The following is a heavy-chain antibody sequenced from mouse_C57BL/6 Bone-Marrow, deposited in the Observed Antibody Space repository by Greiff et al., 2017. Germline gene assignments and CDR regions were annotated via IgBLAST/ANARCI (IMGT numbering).Heavy chain of an antibody. J-gene: IGHJ2*01. V-gene: IGHV14-4*01. CDR3: TISNYDYFDY. CDR1: GFNIKDDY. Sequence: EVQLQQSGAELVRPGASVKLSCTASGFNIKDDYMHWVKQRPEQGLEWIGRIDPENGDTEYASKFQGKATITADTSSNTAYLQLSSLTSEDTAVYYCTISNYDYFDYWGQGTTLTVSS. CDR2: IDPENGDT. D-gene: IGHD2-5*01.